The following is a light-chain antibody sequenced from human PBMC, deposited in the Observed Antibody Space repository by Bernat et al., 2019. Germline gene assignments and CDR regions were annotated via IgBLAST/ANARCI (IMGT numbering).Light chain of an antibody. Sequence: QAGLTQPPSVSKGLRQTATLTCTGNSKNVGNQGAAWLQQHQGHPPKLLSYRNNNQPSGISERFSASRSGNTASLTITGLQPEDEADYYCSAWDSSLSAWVFGGGTKLTVL. CDR2: RNN. CDR3: SAWDSSLSAWV. CDR1: SKNVGNQG. V-gene: IGLV10-54*04. J-gene: IGLJ3*02.